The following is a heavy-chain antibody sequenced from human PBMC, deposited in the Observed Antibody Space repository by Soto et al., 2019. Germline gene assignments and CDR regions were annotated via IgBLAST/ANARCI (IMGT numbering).Heavy chain of an antibody. V-gene: IGHV1-69*02. Sequence: SVKVSCKASGYTFTGYYMHWVRQAPGQGLEWMGRIIPILGIANYAQKFQGRVTITADKSTSTAYMELSSLRSEDTAVYYCASTVTTQTERSDAFDIWGQGTMVTVSS. J-gene: IGHJ3*02. D-gene: IGHD4-17*01. CDR2: IIPILGIA. CDR3: ASTVTTQTERSDAFDI. CDR1: GYTFTGYY.